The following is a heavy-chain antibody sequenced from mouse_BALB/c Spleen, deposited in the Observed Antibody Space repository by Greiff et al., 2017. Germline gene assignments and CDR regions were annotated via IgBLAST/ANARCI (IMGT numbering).Heavy chain of an antibody. CDR1: GFAFSSYD. V-gene: IGHV5-12-1*01. J-gene: IGHJ3*01. CDR2: ISSGGGST. CDR3: ARQNYDYDGFAY. D-gene: IGHD2-4*01. Sequence: EVKLVESGGGLVKPGGSLKLSCAASGFAFSSYDMSWVRQTPEKRLEWVAYISSGGGSTYYPDTVKGRFTISRDNAKNTLYLQMSSLKSEDTAMYYCARQNYDYDGFAYWGQGTLVTVSA.